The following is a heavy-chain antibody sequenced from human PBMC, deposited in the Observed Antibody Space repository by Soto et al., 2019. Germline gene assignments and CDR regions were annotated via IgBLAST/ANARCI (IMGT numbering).Heavy chain of an antibody. CDR3: VKDILEWLFGSGDYYYYGMDV. CDR2: INPSGGST. J-gene: IGHJ6*02. V-gene: IGHV1-46*01. CDR1: GYTFTSYY. D-gene: IGHD3-3*01. Sequence: ASVKVSCKASGYTFTSYYMHWVRQAPGQGLEWMGIINPSGGSTSYAQKFRGRVTMTRDTSTSTVYMELSSLRSEDTAVYYCVKDILEWLFGSGDYYYYGMDVWGQGTTVTVSS.